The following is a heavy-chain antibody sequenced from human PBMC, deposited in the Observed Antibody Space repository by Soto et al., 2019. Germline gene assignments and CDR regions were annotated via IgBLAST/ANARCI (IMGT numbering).Heavy chain of an antibody. CDR2: IYYSGST. D-gene: IGHD3-22*01. J-gene: IGHJ4*02. V-gene: IGHV4-59*01. Sequence: KASETLSLTCTVSGGSISSYYWSWIRHPPGKGLEWIGYIYYSGSTNYNPSLKSRVTISVDTSKNQFSLKLSSVTAADTAVYYCARTPAHYYDSSGYYYLDYWGQGTLVTVSS. CDR3: ARTPAHYYDSSGYYYLDY. CDR1: GGSISSYY.